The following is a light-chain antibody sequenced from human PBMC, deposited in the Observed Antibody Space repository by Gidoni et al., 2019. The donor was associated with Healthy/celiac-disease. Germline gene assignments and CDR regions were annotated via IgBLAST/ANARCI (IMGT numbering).Light chain of an antibody. CDR3: KQYDNLPWT. V-gene: IGKV1-33*01. CDR2: DAS. Sequence: DIQMTQSPSSLSASVGDRVTITCQASQDISNYLNWYQQKPGKAPKLLTYDASNLETGVPSRFSGSGSGTDFTFTISSLQPEDIATYYCKQYDNLPWTCGQXTKVEIK. J-gene: IGKJ1*01. CDR1: QDISNY.